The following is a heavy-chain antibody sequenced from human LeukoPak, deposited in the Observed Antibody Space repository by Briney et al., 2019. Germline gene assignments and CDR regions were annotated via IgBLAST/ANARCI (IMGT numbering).Heavy chain of an antibody. CDR1: GFTFSTYG. J-gene: IGHJ4*02. CDR3: ARVAGASPEYYFDY. D-gene: IGHD1-26*01. CDR2: ISYDGSTK. V-gene: IGHV3-30*03. Sequence: GGSLRLSCTASGFTFSTYGMHWVRQAPGKGLEWVTLISYDGSTKYYSDSVKGRFTLSRDNSKNTLYLQMNSLRAEDTAVYYCARVAGASPEYYFDYWGQGTLVTVSS.